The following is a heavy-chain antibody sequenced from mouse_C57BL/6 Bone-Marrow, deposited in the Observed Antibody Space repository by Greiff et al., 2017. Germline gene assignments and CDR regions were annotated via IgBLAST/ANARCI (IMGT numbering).Heavy chain of an antibody. J-gene: IGHJ2*01. CDR3: AREGITTVVAPYYFDY. CDR1: GYTFTDYY. V-gene: IGHV1-77*01. CDR2: IGPGSGST. Sequence: QVQLKQSGAELVKPGASVKISCKASGYTFTDYYINWVKQRPGQGLEWIGKIGPGSGSTYYNEKFKGKATLTADKSSSTAYMQLSSLTSEDSAVYVCAREGITTVVAPYYFDYWGQGTTLTVSS. D-gene: IGHD1-1*01.